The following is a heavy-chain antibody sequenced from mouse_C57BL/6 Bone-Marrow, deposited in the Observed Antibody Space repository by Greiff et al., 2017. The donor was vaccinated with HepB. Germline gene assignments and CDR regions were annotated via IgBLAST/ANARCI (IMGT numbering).Heavy chain of an antibody. CDR2: IYPGSGST. Sequence: QVQLQQPGAELVKPGASVKMSCKASGYTFTSYWITWVKQRPGQGLEWIGDIYPGSGSTNYNEKFKSKATLTVDTSSSTAYMQLSSLTSEDSAVYYCARKGGLLLRCYAMDYWGQGTSVTVSS. D-gene: IGHD1-1*01. J-gene: IGHJ4*01. CDR3: ARKGGLLLRCYAMDY. CDR1: GYTFTSYW. V-gene: IGHV1-55*01.